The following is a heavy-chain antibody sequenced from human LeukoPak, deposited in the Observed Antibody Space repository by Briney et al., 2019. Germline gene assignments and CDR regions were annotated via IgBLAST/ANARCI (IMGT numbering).Heavy chain of an antibody. J-gene: IGHJ4*02. CDR3: AGGLYYYDSSGYFSPLGY. CDR2: IFYSGST. D-gene: IGHD3-22*01. V-gene: IGHV4-59*02. CDR1: GGSVNNNY. Sequence: SETLSLTCSVSGGSVNNNYWSWIRQPPGKGLEWIGYIFYSGSTNYNPSLKSRVTISVDTSKNQFSLKLSSVTAADTAVYYCAGGLYYYDSSGYFSPLGYWGQGTLVTVSS.